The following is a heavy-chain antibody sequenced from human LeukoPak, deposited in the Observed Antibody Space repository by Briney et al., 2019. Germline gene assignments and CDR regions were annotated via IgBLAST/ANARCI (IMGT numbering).Heavy chain of an antibody. CDR1: GYTFTSYY. Sequence: ASVKVSCKASGYTFTSYYMHWVRQAPGQGLEWKGVINPSGGSTSYAQKFQGRVTMTRDTSTSTVYMELSSLRSEDTAVYYCARNHDYGDLRGAFDIWGQGTMVTVSS. CDR2: INPSGGST. V-gene: IGHV1-46*01. CDR3: ARNHDYGDLRGAFDI. J-gene: IGHJ3*02. D-gene: IGHD4-17*01.